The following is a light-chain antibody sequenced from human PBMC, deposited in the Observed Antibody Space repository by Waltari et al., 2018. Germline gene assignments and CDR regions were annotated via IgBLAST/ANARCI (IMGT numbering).Light chain of an antibody. CDR1: SSDVGRYNR. CDR3: SSYTSSSTVV. Sequence: QSALTQPPPVSGSPGQSVTISCTGTSSDVGRYNRVSWYQQPPGTAPKLRIYDVRCRPAGVPDRFSASKSGNTASLTISGLQAEDEADYYCSSYTSSSTVVFGGGTKLTVL. V-gene: IGLV2-18*02. J-gene: IGLJ2*01. CDR2: DVR.